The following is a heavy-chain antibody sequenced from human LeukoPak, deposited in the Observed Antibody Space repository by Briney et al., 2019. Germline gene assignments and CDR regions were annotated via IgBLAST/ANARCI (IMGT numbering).Heavy chain of an antibody. J-gene: IGHJ4*02. CDR1: GGSISSYY. CDR3: AREGDPGIAVAAHVGSYFDD. CDR2: ISYSEST. D-gene: IGHD6-19*01. Sequence: SVTLSLPCTVSGGSISSYYWRWIREPPGKGLEGIGYISYSESTNYNPSLKSRVTISVDTSKNQFSLKLSSVTAADTAVYYCAREGDPGIAVAAHVGSYFDDWRQGTLVTVCS. V-gene: IGHV4-59*13.